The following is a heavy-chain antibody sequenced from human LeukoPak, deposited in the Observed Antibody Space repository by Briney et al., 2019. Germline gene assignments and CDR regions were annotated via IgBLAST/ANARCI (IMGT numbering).Heavy chain of an antibody. CDR2: ISSSSSYI. V-gene: IGHV3-21*01. CDR1: GFTFRSYS. J-gene: IGHJ4*02. CDR3: AREYCSSTSCSYYFDY. Sequence: GGSLRLSCAASGFTFRSYSMNWVRQAPGKGLEWVSSISSSSSYIYYADSVKGRFTISRDNAKNSLYLQMNSLRAEDTAVYYCAREYCSSTSCSYYFDYWGQGTLVTVSS. D-gene: IGHD2-2*01.